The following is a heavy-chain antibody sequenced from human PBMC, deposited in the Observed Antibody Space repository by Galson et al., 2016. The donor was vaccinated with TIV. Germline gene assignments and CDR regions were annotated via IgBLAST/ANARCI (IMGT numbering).Heavy chain of an antibody. CDR2: TYYRSRWYY. J-gene: IGHJ3*02. V-gene: IGHV6-1*01. Sequence: CAISGDSVSSDSAAWNWVRQSPSRGLEWLGRTYYRSRWYYDYKVSVKSRITINPDTSKYQFSLQLNSVTPEDTAVYYCTRAAGKNGASCYATCETFDILGQGTMVTVSS. CDR3: TRAAGKNGASCYATCETFDI. CDR1: GDSVSSDSAA. D-gene: IGHD2-2*01.